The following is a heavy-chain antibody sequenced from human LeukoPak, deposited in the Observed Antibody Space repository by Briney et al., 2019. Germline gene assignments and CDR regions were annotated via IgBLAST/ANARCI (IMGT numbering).Heavy chain of an antibody. CDR2: ISYDGSNK. D-gene: IGHD1-7*01. CDR3: AKDRGTGTTPYYYGIDV. V-gene: IGHV3-30*18. J-gene: IGHJ6*02. CDR1: GFTFSSYG. Sequence: GGSLRLSCAASGFTFSSYGMHWVRQAPGKGLEWVAVISYDGSNKYYADSVKGRFTISRDNAKNSLYLQMNSLRAEDTALYYCAKDRGTGTTPYYYGIDVWGQGTTVTVSS.